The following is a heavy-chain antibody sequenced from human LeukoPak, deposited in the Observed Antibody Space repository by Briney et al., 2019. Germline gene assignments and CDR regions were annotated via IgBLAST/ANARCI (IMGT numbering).Heavy chain of an antibody. CDR2: IYSSGST. J-gene: IGHJ4*02. D-gene: IGHD3-16*01. V-gene: IGHV4-59*01. Sequence: PSETLSLTCTVSGGSISSYYWSWLRQPPGKGLEWIGYIYSSGSTDYNPSLKSRVTISVDTSKSQFSLKLSSVTAADTAIYYCARDPSTFYFDYWGQGALVTVSS. CDR1: GGSISSYY. CDR3: ARDPSTFYFDY.